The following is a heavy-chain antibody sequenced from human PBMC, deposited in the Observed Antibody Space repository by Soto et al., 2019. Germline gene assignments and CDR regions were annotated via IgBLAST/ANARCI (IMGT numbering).Heavy chain of an antibody. Sequence: GGSLRLSCAASGFTFSSYWMSWVRQAPGKGLEWVANIKEDGSERYYVDSVKGRFTISRDNAKNSLYLQMNSLRAEDTAVDESARGNGADKEDYWGQGT. CDR1: GFTFSSYW. CDR3: ARGNGADKEDY. D-gene: IGHD3-10*01. V-gene: IGHV3-7*04. CDR2: IKEDGSER. J-gene: IGHJ4*02.